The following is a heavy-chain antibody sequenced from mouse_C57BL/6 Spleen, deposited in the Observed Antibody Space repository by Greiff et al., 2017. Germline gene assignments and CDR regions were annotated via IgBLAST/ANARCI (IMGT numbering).Heavy chain of an antibody. Sequence: EVKLMESEGGLVQPGSSMKLSCTASGFTFSDYYMAWVRQVPEKGLEWVANINYDGSSTYYLDSLKSRFIISRDNAKNILYLQMSSLKSEDTATYYCARDQLGGSQRGAMDYWGQGTSVTVSS. J-gene: IGHJ4*01. CDR3: ARDQLGGSQRGAMDY. D-gene: IGHD1-1*02. CDR1: GFTFSDYY. V-gene: IGHV5-16*01. CDR2: INYDGSST.